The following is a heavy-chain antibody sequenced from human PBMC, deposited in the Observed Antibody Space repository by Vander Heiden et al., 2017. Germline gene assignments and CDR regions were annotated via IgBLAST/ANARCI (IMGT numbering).Heavy chain of an antibody. CDR1: GFTFSSYG. Sequence: QVQPAESGGGVVQPGRSLPLSFAASGFTFSSYGMHWVRQAPGKGLEWVAVISYDGSNKYYADSVKGRFTISRDNSKNTLYLQMNSLRAEDTAVYYCAKDKFTAAGTPFDYWGQGTLVTVSS. CDR2: ISYDGSNK. CDR3: AKDKFTAAGTPFDY. J-gene: IGHJ4*02. V-gene: IGHV3-30*18. D-gene: IGHD6-13*01.